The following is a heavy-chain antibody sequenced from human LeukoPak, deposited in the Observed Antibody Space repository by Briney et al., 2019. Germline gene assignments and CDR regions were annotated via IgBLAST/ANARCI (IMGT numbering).Heavy chain of an antibody. V-gene: IGHV4-4*07. CDR2: IYTSGST. Sequence: SETLSLTCTVSGGSLSSYYWSWIRQPAGKGLEWIGRIYTSGSTNYNPSLKSRVTMSVDTSKNQFSLKLSSVTAADTAVYYCARGERTSSGWYGWFDPWGQGTLVTVSS. D-gene: IGHD6-19*01. J-gene: IGHJ5*02. CDR1: GGSLSSYY. CDR3: ARGERTSSGWYGWFDP.